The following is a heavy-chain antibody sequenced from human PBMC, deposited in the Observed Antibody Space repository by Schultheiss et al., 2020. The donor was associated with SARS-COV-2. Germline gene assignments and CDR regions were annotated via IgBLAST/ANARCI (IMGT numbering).Heavy chain of an antibody. D-gene: IGHD3-3*01. CDR2: INAGNGNT. Sequence: ASVKVSCKASGYTFTSYAMHWVRQAPGQRLEWMGWINAGNGNTKYSQKFQGRVTITRDTSASTAYMELSSLRSEDTAVYYCARDNYDFWSGYHNDAFDIWGQGTMVTVSS. V-gene: IGHV1-3*01. CDR3: ARDNYDFWSGYHNDAFDI. J-gene: IGHJ3*02. CDR1: GYTFTSYA.